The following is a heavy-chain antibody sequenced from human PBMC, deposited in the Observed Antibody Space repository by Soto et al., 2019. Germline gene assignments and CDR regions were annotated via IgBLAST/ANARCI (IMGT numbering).Heavy chain of an antibody. CDR3: AKYRNRSRYFDWLLNEV. CDR2: ISGSGGST. J-gene: IGHJ4*02. D-gene: IGHD3-9*01. V-gene: IGHV3-23*01. Sequence: GGSLRLSCAASGFTFSSYAMSWVRQAPGKGLEWVSAISGSGGSTYYADSVKGRFTISRDNSKNTLYLQMNSLRAEDTAVYYCAKYRNRSRYFDWLLNEVGGQGTLVTVSS. CDR1: GFTFSSYA.